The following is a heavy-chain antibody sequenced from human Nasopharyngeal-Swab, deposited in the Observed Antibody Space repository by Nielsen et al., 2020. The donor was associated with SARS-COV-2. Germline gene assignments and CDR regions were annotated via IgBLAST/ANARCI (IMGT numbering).Heavy chain of an antibody. D-gene: IGHD5-12*01. V-gene: IGHV3-53*01. J-gene: IGHJ4*02. CDR3: ARGLCGYSGYSDY. CDR2: IYSGGST. Sequence: VRQAPGKGLEWVSVIYSGGSTYYADSVKGRFTISRDNSKNTLYLQMNSLRAEDTAVYYCARGLCGYSGYSDYWGQGTLVTVSS.